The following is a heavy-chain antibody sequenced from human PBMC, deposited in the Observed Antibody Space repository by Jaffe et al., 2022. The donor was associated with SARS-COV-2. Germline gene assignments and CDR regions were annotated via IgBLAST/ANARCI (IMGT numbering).Heavy chain of an antibody. J-gene: IGHJ4*02. CDR2: IIGSSGAT. CDR1: GFAFSTYD. Sequence: EVQLLESGGDLVQPGGSLRLSCAASGFAFSTYDMSWVRQAPGKGLEWVSVIIGSSGATYYSDSVKGRFTISRDNPKNSLYLEMNSLRAEDTAVYYCAKGAWLDDYGGQGTLVIVSS. D-gene: IGHD6-19*01. CDR3: AKGAWLDDY. V-gene: IGHV3-23*01.